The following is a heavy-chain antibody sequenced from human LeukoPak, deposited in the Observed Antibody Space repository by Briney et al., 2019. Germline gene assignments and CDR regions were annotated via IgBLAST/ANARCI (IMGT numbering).Heavy chain of an antibody. CDR2: IIPIFGTA. Sequence: SVKVSCKASGGTFRSYAITWVRQAPGQGLEWMGGIIPIFGTASYARKFQDRVTITADESTSTAYMELSSLRSEDTAVYYCARDLGISGWYAPPLGSFDYWGQGTLLTVSS. CDR1: GGTFRSYA. J-gene: IGHJ4*02. D-gene: IGHD6-19*01. CDR3: ARDLGISGWYAPPLGSFDY. V-gene: IGHV1-69*13.